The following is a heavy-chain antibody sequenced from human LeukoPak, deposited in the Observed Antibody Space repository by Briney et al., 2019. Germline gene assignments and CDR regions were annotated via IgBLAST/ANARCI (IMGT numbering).Heavy chain of an antibody. D-gene: IGHD3-10*01. V-gene: IGHV4-39*07. J-gene: IGHJ5*02. CDR1: GGSISSSSYY. Sequence: PSETLSLTCTVSGGSISSSSYYWGWIRQPPGKGLEWIGSIYYSGSTYYNPSLKSRVIISVDTSKNQFSLKLSSVTAADTAVYYCAREVVVRGVMGSWFDPWGQGTLVTVSS. CDR3: AREVVVRGVMGSWFDP. CDR2: IYYSGST.